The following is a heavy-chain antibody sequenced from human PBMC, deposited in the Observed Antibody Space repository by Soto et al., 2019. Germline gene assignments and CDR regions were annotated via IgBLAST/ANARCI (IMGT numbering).Heavy chain of an antibody. J-gene: IGHJ4*02. CDR1: GYTFTSYG. V-gene: IGHV1-18*01. Sequence: QVQLVQSGAEVKEPGASVKVSCKASGYTFTSYGISWVRQAPGQGLEWMGWISAYNGNTNYAQKLQGRVTMTTDTSTSTAYMELRSLRSDDTAVYYCARDGFPPGYDFWSGNDYWGQGTLVTVSS. CDR2: ISAYNGNT. CDR3: ARDGFPPGYDFWSGNDY. D-gene: IGHD3-3*01.